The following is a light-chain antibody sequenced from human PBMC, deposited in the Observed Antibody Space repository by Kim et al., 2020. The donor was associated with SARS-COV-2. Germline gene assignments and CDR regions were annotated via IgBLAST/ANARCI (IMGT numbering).Light chain of an antibody. CDR2: GAS. CDR1: QGVSSN. CDR3: QQYNNWPPVT. V-gene: IGKV3-15*01. J-gene: IGKJ5*01. Sequence: SPGDRAPLSCRASQGVSSNLAWFQQKPGQAPRLLIYGASARATGVPARFSGTGSGTEFTLTISSLQSEDFAVYYCQQYNNWPPVTFGQGTRLEIK.